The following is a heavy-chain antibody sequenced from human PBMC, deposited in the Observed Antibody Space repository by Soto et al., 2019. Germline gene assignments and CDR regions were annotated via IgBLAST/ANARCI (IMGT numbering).Heavy chain of an antibody. D-gene: IGHD6-13*01. V-gene: IGHV5-10-1*03. J-gene: IGHJ6*02. CDR2: IDPSDSYT. CDR3: AGGIAAAGTTGYYGMDV. CDR1: GYSFTSYW. Sequence: EVQLVQSGAEVKKPGESLRISCKGSGYSFTSYWISWVRQMPGKGLEWMGRIDPSDSYTNYSPSFQGHVTISADKSISTAYLQWSSLKASDTAMYYCAGGIAAAGTTGYYGMDVWGQGTTVTVSS.